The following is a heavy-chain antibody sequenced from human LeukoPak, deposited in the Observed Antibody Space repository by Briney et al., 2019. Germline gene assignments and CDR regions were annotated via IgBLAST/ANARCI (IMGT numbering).Heavy chain of an antibody. V-gene: IGHV4-31*03. Sequence: SETLSLTCTVSGGSISSGGYYWSWIRQHPGKGPEWIGYIYYSGSTYYNPSLKSRVTISVDTSKNQFSLKLSSVTAADTAVYYWGYLTGGCKFGPWGQGTLVTVSS. D-gene: IGHD4-23*01. J-gene: IGHJ5*02. CDR1: GGSISSGGYY. CDR3: GYLTGGCKFGP. CDR2: IYYSGST.